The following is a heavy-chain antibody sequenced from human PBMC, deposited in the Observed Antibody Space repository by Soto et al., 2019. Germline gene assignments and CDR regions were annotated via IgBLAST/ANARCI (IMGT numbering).Heavy chain of an antibody. CDR2: TKNKAASYAT. Sequence: EVQLVESGGGLIQPGESLRLSCSTSGFTFSDSYMDWVRQAPGKGLEWVGRTKNKAASYATEYAASVKGRFSISRDHSHNSLYLQMNSLKIEDTAVYYCTVWGSVSELGAAWCQGTQVIVSS. CDR3: TVWGSVSELGAA. V-gene: IGHV3-72*01. D-gene: IGHD3-10*01. CDR1: GFTFSDSY. J-gene: IGHJ4*02.